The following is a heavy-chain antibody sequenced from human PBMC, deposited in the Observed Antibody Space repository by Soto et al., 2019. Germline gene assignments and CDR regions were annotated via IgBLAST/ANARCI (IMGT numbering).Heavy chain of an antibody. V-gene: IGHV3-48*02. D-gene: IGHD6-19*01. CDR2: ISSSSTI. CDR3: ERDLAGSSGCH. J-gene: IGHJ4*02. Sequence: GCSLRISCAASGFTFSSYSMNWVRQAPGKGLEWVSYISSSSTIYYADSVKGRFTTSRDNAKNSLYLQMNSLRDEDTAVYYCERDLAGSSGCHWGQGTLVTGSS. CDR1: GFTFSSYS.